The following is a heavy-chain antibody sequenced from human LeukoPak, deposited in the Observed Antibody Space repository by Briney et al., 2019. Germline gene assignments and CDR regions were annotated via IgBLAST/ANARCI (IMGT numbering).Heavy chain of an antibody. CDR1: GFTFNDYA. D-gene: IGHD1-1*01. CDR3: ARVMAFWNAHYYMDV. V-gene: IGHV3-20*04. CDR2: INWNGGST. Sequence: GESLRLSCAASGFTFNDYAMSWVRQAPGKGLEWVSGINWNGGSTGYADSVKGRFTISRANARNSLYLQMNSLRAEDTALYYCARVMAFWNAHYYMDVWGKGTTVTVSS. J-gene: IGHJ6*03.